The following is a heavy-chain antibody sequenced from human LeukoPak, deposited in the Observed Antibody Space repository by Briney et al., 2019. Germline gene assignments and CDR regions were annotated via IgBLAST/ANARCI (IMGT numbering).Heavy chain of an antibody. CDR2: INPSGGT. J-gene: IGHJ4*02. Sequence: ASVKVSCKASGYTFTSYYMHWVRQAPGQGLEWRGIINPSGGTNYAQKFQGRVTMTRDTSISTAYMELSRLRSDDTAVYYCARSGGRYSSGWYVYWGQGTLVTVSS. D-gene: IGHD6-19*01. CDR1: GYTFTSYY. V-gene: IGHV1-2*02. CDR3: ARSGGRYSSGWYVY.